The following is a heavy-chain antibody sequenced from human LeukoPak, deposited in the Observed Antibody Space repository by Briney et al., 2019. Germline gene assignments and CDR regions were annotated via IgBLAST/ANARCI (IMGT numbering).Heavy chain of an antibody. J-gene: IGHJ6*02. Sequence: SETLSLTCAVYGGSFSGYYWSWIRQPPGKGLEWIGKINHSGSTNYNPSLKCRVTISVDTSKNQFSLKLSSVTAADTAVYYCARGGQYYYYGMDVWGQGTTVTVSS. CDR3: ARGGQYYYYGMDV. CDR1: GGSFSGYY. CDR2: INHSGST. V-gene: IGHV4-34*01.